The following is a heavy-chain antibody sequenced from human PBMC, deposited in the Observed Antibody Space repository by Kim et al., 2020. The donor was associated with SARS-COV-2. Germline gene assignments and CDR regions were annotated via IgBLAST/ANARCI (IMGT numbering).Heavy chain of an antibody. Sequence: SETLSLTCTVSGGSISSYYWSWIRQPPGKGLEWIGYIYYSGSTNYNPSLKSRVTISVDTSKNQFSLKLSSVTAADTAVYYCARGGNYDFWSGYHPYYYYGMDVWGQGTTVTVSS. D-gene: IGHD3-3*01. V-gene: IGHV4-59*01. CDR2: IYYSGST. CDR1: GGSISSYY. CDR3: ARGGNYDFWSGYHPYYYYGMDV. J-gene: IGHJ6*02.